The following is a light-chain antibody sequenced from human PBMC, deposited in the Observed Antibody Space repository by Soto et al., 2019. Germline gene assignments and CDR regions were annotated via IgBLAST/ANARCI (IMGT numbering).Light chain of an antibody. Sequence: DIQMTQSPSSLSASVGDRVTITCRASQSISSYLNWYQQKPGKAPKLLIYAASSLQSGVPSRFXXXXXXXXXXXXXXSLQPEDFATYYCQQSYSTPRTFGQGTKVEIK. V-gene: IGKV1-39*01. J-gene: IGKJ1*01. CDR3: QQSYSTPRT. CDR1: QSISSY. CDR2: AAS.